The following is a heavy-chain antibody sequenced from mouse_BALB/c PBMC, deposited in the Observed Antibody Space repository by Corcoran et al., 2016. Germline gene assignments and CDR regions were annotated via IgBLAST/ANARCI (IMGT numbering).Heavy chain of an antibody. Sequence: EVQLQQSGAELVKPGASVKLSCTASGFNIKDTYMHWVKQRPEQGLEWIGRIDPAHGNTKYDPKFQGKATITADTSSNTAYLQLSSLTSEETAVYYCARCYDYAWFAYWGQGTLVTVSA. J-gene: IGHJ3*01. CDR3: ARCYDYAWFAY. V-gene: IGHV14-3*02. CDR2: IDPAHGNT. CDR1: GFNIKDTY. D-gene: IGHD2-4*01.